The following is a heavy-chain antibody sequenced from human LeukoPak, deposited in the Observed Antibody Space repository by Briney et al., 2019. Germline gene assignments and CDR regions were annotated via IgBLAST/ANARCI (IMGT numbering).Heavy chain of an antibody. V-gene: IGHV1-46*01. D-gene: IGHD3-10*01. CDR3: ARGSNYYDSGKGWFDP. CDR2: INPSGGST. Sequence: ASVKVSCKASGYTFTSYYMHWVRQAPGQGLEWMGIINPSGGSTSYAQKFQGRVTMTRDMSTSTVYMELSSLRSEDTAVYYCARGSNYYDSGKGWFDPWGQGTLVTVSS. J-gene: IGHJ5*02. CDR1: GYTFTSYY.